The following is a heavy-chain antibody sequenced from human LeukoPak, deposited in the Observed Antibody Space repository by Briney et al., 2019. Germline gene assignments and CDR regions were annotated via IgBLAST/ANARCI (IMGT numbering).Heavy chain of an antibody. J-gene: IGHJ4*02. CDR3: ARDYNILTGYFDY. V-gene: IGHV3-30-3*01. CDR2: ISYDGSNK. D-gene: IGHD3-9*01. CDR1: GLTFSSYA. Sequence: PGGSLRLSCAASGLTFSSYAMHWVRQAPGKGLEWVAVISYDGSNKYYADSVKGRFTISRDNSKNTLYLQMNSLRAEDTAVYCGARDYNILTGYFDYWGQGTLVIVSS.